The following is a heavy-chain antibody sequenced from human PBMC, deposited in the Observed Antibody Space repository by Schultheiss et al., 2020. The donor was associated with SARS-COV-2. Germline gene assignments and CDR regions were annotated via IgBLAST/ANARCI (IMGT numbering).Heavy chain of an antibody. Sequence: GGSLRLSCAASGFTFDDYAMHWVRQAPGKGLEWVSGISWNSGSTYYADSVKGRFTISRDNSKNSLYLQMNSLRAEDTALYYCAKDTTTVAGSGFDYWGQGTLVTVSS. J-gene: IGHJ4*02. D-gene: IGHD6-19*01. V-gene: IGHV3-43D*03. CDR1: GFTFDDYA. CDR3: AKDTTTVAGSGFDY. CDR2: ISWNSGST.